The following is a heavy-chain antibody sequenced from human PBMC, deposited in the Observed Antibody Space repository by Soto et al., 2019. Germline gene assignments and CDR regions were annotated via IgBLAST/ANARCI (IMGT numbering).Heavy chain of an antibody. CDR1: GFTFGDYA. J-gene: IGHJ4*02. Sequence: GGSLRLSCTASGFTFGDYAMSWFRQAPGKGLEWVGFIRSKAYGGTTEYAASVKGRFTISRDDSKSIAYLQMNSLKTEDTAVYYCTRSKVGYSYGLDYWGQGTLVTVSS. V-gene: IGHV3-49*03. D-gene: IGHD5-18*01. CDR3: TRSKVGYSYGLDY. CDR2: IRSKAYGGTT.